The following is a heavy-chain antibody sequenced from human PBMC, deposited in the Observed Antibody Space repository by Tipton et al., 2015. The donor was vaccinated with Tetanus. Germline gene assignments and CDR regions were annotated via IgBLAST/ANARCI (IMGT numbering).Heavy chain of an antibody. J-gene: IGHJ6*02. V-gene: IGHV1-2*02. CDR3: ARDRGDYIYYGMDV. CDR2: IDPNSGGT. Sequence: QLVQSGAEVKKPGAPVKVSCKASGYTFTGYYMYWVRQAPGQGLEWMGWIDPNSGGTVYAQKFQGRVTMTRATSISTAYMELRSLRSDGTAVYYCARDRGDYIYYGMDVWGPGTTVSVS. CDR1: GYTFTGYY. D-gene: IGHD3-22*01.